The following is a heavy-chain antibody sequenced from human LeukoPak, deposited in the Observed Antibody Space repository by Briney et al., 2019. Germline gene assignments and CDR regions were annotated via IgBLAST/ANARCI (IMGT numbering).Heavy chain of an antibody. V-gene: IGHV3-23*01. D-gene: IGHD2-8*01. J-gene: IGHJ4*02. Sequence: PGGSLRLSCAGSGFTIRSYAMSWVRQAPGQGLEWVSVISDSGDYTSYADSVRGRFTISRDNSRNTLYLQMISLRPEDTAVYYCAKDTSIGKYCTNGVCSPFDYWGQGTLVTVSS. CDR1: GFTIRSYA. CDR2: ISDSGDYT. CDR3: AKDTSIGKYCTNGVCSPFDY.